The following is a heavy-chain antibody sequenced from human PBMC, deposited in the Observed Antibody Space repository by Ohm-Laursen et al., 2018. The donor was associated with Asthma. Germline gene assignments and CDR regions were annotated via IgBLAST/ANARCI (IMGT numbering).Heavy chain of an antibody. J-gene: IGHJ5*02. Sequence: RLSGGVSGFTFGSYSMDWVRQAPGKGLEWVSSISSSSSYIYYADSVKGRFTISRGNAKNSLYLQMNSLRAEDTAVYYCARGEGGIAAPFDPWGQGTLVTVSS. D-gene: IGHD6-13*01. CDR1: GFTFGSYS. CDR2: ISSSSSYI. CDR3: ARGEGGIAAPFDP. V-gene: IGHV3-21*01.